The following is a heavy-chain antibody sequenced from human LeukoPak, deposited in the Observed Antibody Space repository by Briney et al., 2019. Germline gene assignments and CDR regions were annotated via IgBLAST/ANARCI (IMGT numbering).Heavy chain of an antibody. J-gene: IGHJ6*03. CDR3: ARAFYPGYYSYMAV. V-gene: IGHV4-38-2*02. Sequence: SETLSLTCSVSGYSISSGYYWGWIRQPPGKGLEWIGSINHSGSTNYNPSLKSRVTISVDTSKNQFSLKLSSVTAADTAVYYCARAFYPGYYSYMAVWGKGTTVTVSS. CDR1: GYSISSGYY. CDR2: INHSGST. D-gene: IGHD3-3*02.